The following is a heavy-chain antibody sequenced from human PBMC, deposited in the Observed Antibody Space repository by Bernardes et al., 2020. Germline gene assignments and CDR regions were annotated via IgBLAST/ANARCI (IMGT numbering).Heavy chain of an antibody. Sequence: SETLSLTCTVSGASASNSYWSWIRQPPGMGLEWIGFIYYSGINNYNPSLKSRVTISVDTSKNQFSLKLSSVTAADTAVYYCARGPRSHSSGYYSFESWGQGRLVTVSS. CDR3: ARGPRSHSSGYYSFES. J-gene: IGHJ4*02. CDR1: GASASNSY. CDR2: IYYSGIN. V-gene: IGHV4-59*02. D-gene: IGHD3-22*01.